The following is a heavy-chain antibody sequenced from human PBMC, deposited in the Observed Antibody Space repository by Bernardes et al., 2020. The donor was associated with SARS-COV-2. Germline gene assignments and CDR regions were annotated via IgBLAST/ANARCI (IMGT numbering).Heavy chain of an antibody. CDR2: IYSDGSYQ. CDR3: AKRVRFGYYSRSGFDY. CDR1: GFIFSNYG. J-gene: IGHJ4*02. Sequence: GGSLRLSCAASGFIFSNYGFHWVRQAPGKGLEWVAHIYSDGSYQDHADSVKGRFTISRDNSKNMLYLQMNSLRDEDTAVYHCAKRVRFGYYSRSGFDYWGQGVLVTVSS. V-gene: IGHV3-33*03. D-gene: IGHD3-3*01.